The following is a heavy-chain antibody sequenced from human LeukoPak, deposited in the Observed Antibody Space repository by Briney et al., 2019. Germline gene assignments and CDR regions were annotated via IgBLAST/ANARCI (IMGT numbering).Heavy chain of an antibody. D-gene: IGHD1-26*01. Sequence: SETLSLTCTVSGGSISSYYWSWIRQPPGKGLEWIGYIYYSGSTNYNPSLKSRVTISVDTSKNQFSLKLSSVTAADTAVYYCARYSGSYGYYYYYMDVWGKGTTVTVSS. CDR3: ARYSGSYGYYYYYMDV. CDR1: GGSISSYY. J-gene: IGHJ6*03. V-gene: IGHV4-59*01. CDR2: IYYSGST.